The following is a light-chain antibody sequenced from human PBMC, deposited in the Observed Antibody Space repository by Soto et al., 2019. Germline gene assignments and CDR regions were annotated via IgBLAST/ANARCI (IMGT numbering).Light chain of an antibody. CDR3: QQYRSYPET. CDR1: QSISSC. V-gene: IGKV1-5*03. J-gene: IGKJ1*01. Sequence: DIQMTQSPSTLSASVGDRVTITCRASQSISSCLAWYQQKPGKAPNLLIYEASRLESAVPSMFSGSASGTEFTLTINSLQPDDFATYFCQQYRSYPETFGQGTKVEIK. CDR2: EAS.